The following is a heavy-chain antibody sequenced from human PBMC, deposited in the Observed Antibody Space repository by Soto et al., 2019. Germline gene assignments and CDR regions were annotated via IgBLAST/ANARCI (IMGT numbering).Heavy chain of an antibody. CDR2: IYHSGST. CDR3: ASATSITIFGVASYYFDY. J-gene: IGHJ4*02. Sequence: SETLSLACAVSGGSISSSNWWSWVRQPPGKGLEWIGEIYHSGSTNYNPSLKSRVTISVDKSKNQFSLKLSSETAADTAVYYCASATSITIFGVASYYFDYWGQGTLVTVSS. V-gene: IGHV4-4*02. CDR1: GGSISSSNW. D-gene: IGHD3-3*01.